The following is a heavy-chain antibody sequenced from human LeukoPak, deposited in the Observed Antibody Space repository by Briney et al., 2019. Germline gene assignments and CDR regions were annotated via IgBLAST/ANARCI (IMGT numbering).Heavy chain of an antibody. J-gene: IGHJ4*02. D-gene: IGHD5-24*01. CDR1: GFTFSSYS. CDR3: ARAGIKGYSFDY. CDR2: ISSSSSYI. V-gene: IGHV3-21*01. Sequence: GGSLRLSCAASGFTFSSYSMNWVRQAPGKGLEWVSSISSSSSYIYYADSVKGRFTISRDNAKNSLYLQMNSLRAEDTAVYYCARAGIKGYSFDYWGQGTLVTVSS.